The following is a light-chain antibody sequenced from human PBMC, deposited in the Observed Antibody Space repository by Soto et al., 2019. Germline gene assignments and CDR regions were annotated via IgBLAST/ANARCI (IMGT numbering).Light chain of an antibody. CDR1: QSVSSSY. CDR2: GAS. Sequence: ESVLTQSPGTLSLSPGEKATLSCRASQSVSSSYLAWYQQKPGQAPRLLIYGASSRATGIPDRFSGSGSGKDFTLTVSRLEPEDFAVYYCQQFGSSSWTFGQGTKVAIK. CDR3: QQFGSSSWT. J-gene: IGKJ1*01. V-gene: IGKV3-20*01.